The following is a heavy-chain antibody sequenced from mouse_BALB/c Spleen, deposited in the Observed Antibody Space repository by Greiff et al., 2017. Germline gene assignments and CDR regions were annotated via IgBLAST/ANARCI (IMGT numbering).Heavy chain of an antibody. D-gene: IGHD2-3*01. J-gene: IGHJ1*01. CDR1: GFTFSSFG. CDR2: ISSGSSTI. CDR3: ARDGSHWYFDV. V-gene: IGHV5-17*02. Sequence: EVQVVESGGGLVQPGGSRKLSCAASGFTFSSFGMHWVRQAPEKGLEWVAYISSGSSTIYYADTVKGRFTISRDNPKNTLFLQMTSLRSEDTAMYYCARDGSHWYFDVWGAGTTVTVSS.